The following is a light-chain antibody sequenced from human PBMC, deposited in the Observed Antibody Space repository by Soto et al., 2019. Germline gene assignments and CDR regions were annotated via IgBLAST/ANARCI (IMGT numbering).Light chain of an antibody. V-gene: IGLV1-44*01. Sequence: QSALTQPPSASGTPGQRVTISCSGSSSNIGSNTVNWYQQLPGTAPKLLIYSNNQRPSGVPDRFSGSKSGTSASLAISGLQSEYEADYYCAAWDDSLNGHYAFGTGTTVTVL. CDR3: AAWDDSLNGHYA. CDR1: SSNIGSNT. J-gene: IGLJ1*01. CDR2: SNN.